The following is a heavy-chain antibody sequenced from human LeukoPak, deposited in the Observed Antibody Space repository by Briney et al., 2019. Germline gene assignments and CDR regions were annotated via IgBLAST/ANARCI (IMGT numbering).Heavy chain of an antibody. D-gene: IGHD2-2*01. J-gene: IGHJ4*02. CDR2: IYTSGST. Sequence: SQTLSLTCTVSGGSISSGSYYWSWIRQPAGKGLEWIGRIYTSGSTNYNPSLKSRVTISVDTSKNQFSLKLSSVTAAETAVYYCARSHWGYCSSTSCYNYYFDYWGQGTLVTVSS. V-gene: IGHV4-61*02. CDR1: GGSISSGSYY. CDR3: ARSHWGYCSSTSCYNYYFDY.